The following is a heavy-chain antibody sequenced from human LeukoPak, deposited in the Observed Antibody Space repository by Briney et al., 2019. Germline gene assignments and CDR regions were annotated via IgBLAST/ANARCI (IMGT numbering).Heavy chain of an antibody. V-gene: IGHV1-69*13. Sequence: SVKVSCKASGGTFSSYAISWVRQAPGQGLEWMGGIIPIFGTANYAQKFQGRVTITADESTSTAYMELSSLRSEDTAVYYCASSARAFGPFDPWGQGTLVTVSS. D-gene: IGHD3-10*01. CDR2: IIPIFGTA. CDR1: GGTFSSYA. CDR3: ASSARAFGPFDP. J-gene: IGHJ5*02.